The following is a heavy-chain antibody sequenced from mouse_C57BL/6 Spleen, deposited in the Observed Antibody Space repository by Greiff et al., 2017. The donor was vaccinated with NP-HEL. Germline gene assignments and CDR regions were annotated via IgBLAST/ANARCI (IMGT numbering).Heavy chain of an antibody. V-gene: IGHV5-9-1*02. CDR1: GFTFSSYA. J-gene: IGHJ2*01. CDR2: ISSGGDYI. D-gene: IGHD3-2*02. CDR3: TRETAQATFPLFDY. Sequence: EVQLVESGEGLVKPGGSLKLSCAASGFTFSSYAMSWVRQTPEKRLEWVAYISSGGDYIYYADTVKGRFTISRDNARNTLYLQMSSLKSEDTAMYYCTRETAQATFPLFDYWGQGTTLTVSS.